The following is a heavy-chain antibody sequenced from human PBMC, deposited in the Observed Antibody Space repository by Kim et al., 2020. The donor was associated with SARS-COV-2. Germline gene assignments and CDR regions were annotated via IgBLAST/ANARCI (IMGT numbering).Heavy chain of an antibody. J-gene: IGHJ4*02. Sequence: GGSLRLSCAASGFTFSSYGMHWVRQAPGKGLEWVAVIWYDGSNKYYADSVKGRFTISRDNSKNTLYLQMNSLRAEDTAVYYCARDGPWGAVAGTGWGDFDYWGQGTLVTVSS. V-gene: IGHV3-33*01. D-gene: IGHD6-19*01. CDR2: IWYDGSNK. CDR3: ARDGPWGAVAGTGWGDFDY. CDR1: GFTFSSYG.